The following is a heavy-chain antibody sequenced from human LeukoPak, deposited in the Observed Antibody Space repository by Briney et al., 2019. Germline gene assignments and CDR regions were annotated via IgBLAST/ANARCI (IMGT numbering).Heavy chain of an antibody. CDR3: ARVWGYYYDSSGYSDLDY. D-gene: IGHD3-22*01. J-gene: IGHJ4*02. CDR1: GYTFTTYG. CDR2: ISAYNGNT. V-gene: IGHV1-18*01. Sequence: GASVKVSCKASGYTFTTYGITWVRQAPGQGLEWMGWISAYNGNTNYAQKFQGRVTMTIDTSTSTAYMELRSLKSDDTAVYYCARVWGYYYDSSGYSDLDYWGQGTLVTVSS.